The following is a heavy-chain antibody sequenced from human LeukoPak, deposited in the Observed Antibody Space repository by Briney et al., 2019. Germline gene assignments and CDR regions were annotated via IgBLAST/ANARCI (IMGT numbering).Heavy chain of an antibody. CDR1: GASVSTSH. V-gene: IGHV4-59*02. CDR2: LSYTGKT. CDR3: SEGYFEPFAH. J-gene: IGHJ4*02. D-gene: IGHD2/OR15-2a*01. Sequence: SETLSLSCVASGASVSTSHWNWIRQLPGKGLEWIGCLSYTGKTDYNPSFASRVTVSLGTSKNQVSLKLRSVTTADTATYFCSEGYFEPFAHWGQGILVAVSS.